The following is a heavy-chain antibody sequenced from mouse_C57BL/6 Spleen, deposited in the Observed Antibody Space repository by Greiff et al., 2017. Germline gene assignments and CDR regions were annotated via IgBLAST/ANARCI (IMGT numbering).Heavy chain of an antibody. V-gene: IGHV5-2*03. CDR1: EYEFPSHD. CDR2: INSDGGST. Sequence: EVMLVESGGGLVQPGESLKLSCESNEYEFPSHDMSWVRKTPEKRLELVAAINSDGGSTYYPDTMERRFIISRDNTKKTLYLQMSSLRSEDTALYYCARHPNYYGSSSGYFDVWGTGTTVTVSS. CDR3: ARHPNYYGSSSGYFDV. J-gene: IGHJ1*03. D-gene: IGHD1-1*01.